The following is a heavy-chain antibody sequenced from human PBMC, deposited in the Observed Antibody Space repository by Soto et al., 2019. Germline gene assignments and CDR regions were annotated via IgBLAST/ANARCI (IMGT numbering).Heavy chain of an antibody. CDR2: IYYSGST. CDR1: GGSISSYY. CDR3: ARDGSGSYTWFDP. V-gene: IGHV4-59*01. D-gene: IGHD3-10*01. Sequence: SETLSLTCTVSGGSISSYYWSWIRQPPGKGLEWIGYIYYSGSTNYNPSLKSRVTISVDTSKNHFSLKLSSVTAADTAVYYCARDGSGSYTWFDPWGQGTLVTVSS. J-gene: IGHJ5*02.